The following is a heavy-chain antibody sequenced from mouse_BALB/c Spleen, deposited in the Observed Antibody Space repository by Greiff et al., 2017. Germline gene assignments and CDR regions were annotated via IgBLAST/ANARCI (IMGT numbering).Heavy chain of an antibody. Sequence: VQLQQSGPELVKPGASVKISCKASGYSFTGYFMNWVMQSHGKSLEWIGRINPYNGDTFYNQKFKGKATLAVDKSSSTAHMELRSLASEDSAVYYCARIHDYDGVKNAMDYWGQGTSVTVSS. CDR2: INPYNGDT. V-gene: IGHV1-20*02. CDR3: ARIHDYDGVKNAMDY. D-gene: IGHD2-4*01. CDR1: GYSFTGYF. J-gene: IGHJ4*01.